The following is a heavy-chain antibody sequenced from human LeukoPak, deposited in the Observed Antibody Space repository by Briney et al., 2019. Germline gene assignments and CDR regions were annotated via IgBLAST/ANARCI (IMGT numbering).Heavy chain of an antibody. CDR3: ARETAYYDSSGPYDAFDI. V-gene: IGHV7-4-1*02. D-gene: IGHD3-22*01. J-gene: IGHJ3*02. Sequence: ASVKVSCKASGYTFTSYAMNWVRQAPGQGLEWMGWIDTNTGNPTYAQGFTGRFVFSLDTSVSTAYLQISSLKAEDTAVYYCARETAYYDSSGPYDAFDIWGQGTMVTVSS. CDR1: GYTFTSYA. CDR2: IDTNTGNP.